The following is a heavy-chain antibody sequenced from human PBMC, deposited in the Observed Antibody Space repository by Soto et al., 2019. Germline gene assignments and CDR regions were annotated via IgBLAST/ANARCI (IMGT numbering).Heavy chain of an antibody. D-gene: IGHD5-18*01. CDR2: IIPIFGTA. V-gene: IGHV1-69*13. CDR3: ASEGYSYGESNFDY. Sequence: SVKVSCKASGGTFSSYAISWVRQAPGQGLEWMGGIIPIFGTANYAQKFQGRVTITADESTSTAYMELSSLRSEDTAVYYCASEGYSYGESNFDYWGQGTLVTVSS. J-gene: IGHJ4*02. CDR1: GGTFSSYA.